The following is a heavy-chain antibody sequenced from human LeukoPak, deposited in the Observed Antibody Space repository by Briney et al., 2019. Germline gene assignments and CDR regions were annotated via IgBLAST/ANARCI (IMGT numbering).Heavy chain of an antibody. Sequence: GGSLRLSCAASGFTFSTYSMNWVRQAPGKGLEWVSSISSSGSSIYYAGPVHGRFTISRDNGESSLSLHMNSLREDDTAVYFCARDLYGDYAFDLWGQGTMVTVSS. J-gene: IGHJ3*01. CDR2: ISSSGSSI. V-gene: IGHV3-21*06. D-gene: IGHD4-17*01. CDR1: GFTFSTYS. CDR3: ARDLYGDYAFDL.